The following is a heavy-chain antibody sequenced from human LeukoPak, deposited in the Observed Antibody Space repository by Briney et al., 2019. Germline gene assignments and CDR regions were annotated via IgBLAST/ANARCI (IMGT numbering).Heavy chain of an antibody. CDR2: INPNSGGT. V-gene: IGHV1-2*02. CDR1: GYTFTGYY. J-gene: IGHJ6*02. CDR3: ARRLRFDYYYGMDV. Sequence: GASVKVSCKASGYTFTGYYMHWVRQAPGQGLEWMGWINPNSGGTNYAQKFQGRVTMTRDTSISTACMELSRLRSDDTAVYYCARRLRFDYYYGMDVWGQGTTVTVSS. D-gene: IGHD5-12*01.